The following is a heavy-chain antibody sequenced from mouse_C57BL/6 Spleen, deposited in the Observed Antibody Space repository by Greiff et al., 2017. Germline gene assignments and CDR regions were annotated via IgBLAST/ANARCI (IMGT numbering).Heavy chain of an antibody. CDR3: ARKEIYDGNYDYFDC. D-gene: IGHD2-1*01. Sequence: QVQLQQSGAELVKPGASVKISCKASGYAFSSYWMNWVKQRPGKGLEWIGQIYPGDGDTNYNGKFKGKATLTADKSSSTAYMQLSSLTSEDSAVYFCARKEIYDGNYDYFDCRGQGTTLTVSS. CDR1: GYAFSSYW. CDR2: IYPGDGDT. J-gene: IGHJ2*01. V-gene: IGHV1-80*01.